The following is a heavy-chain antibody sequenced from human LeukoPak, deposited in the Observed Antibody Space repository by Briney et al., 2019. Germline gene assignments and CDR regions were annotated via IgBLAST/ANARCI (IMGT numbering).Heavy chain of an antibody. V-gene: IGHV4-34*09. CDR2: IYYSGST. CDR1: GGAFSGYY. J-gene: IGHJ4*02. Sequence: KPSETLSLTCAVYGGAFSGYYWSWIRQPPGKGLDWIGYIYYSGSTYYNPSPKSRVTISVATSKNQFSLKLSSVTAADTAVYYCARVPRWLGDSHFDYWGQGTLVTVSS. D-gene: IGHD6-19*01. CDR3: ARVPRWLGDSHFDY.